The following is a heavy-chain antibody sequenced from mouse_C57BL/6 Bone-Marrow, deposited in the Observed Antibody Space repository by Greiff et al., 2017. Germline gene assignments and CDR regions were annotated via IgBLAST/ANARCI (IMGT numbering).Heavy chain of an antibody. D-gene: IGHD1-1*01. V-gene: IGHV1-26*01. CDR1: GYTFTDYY. CDR2: INPNNGGT. J-gene: IGHJ2*01. Sequence: VQLQQSGPELVKPGASVKISCKASGYTFTDYYMNWVKQSHGKSLEWIGDINPNNGGTSYNQKFKGKATLTVDKSSSTAYMELRSLTSEDSAVYYRAREGLLRYLDYWGQGTTLTVSS. CDR3: AREGLLRYLDY.